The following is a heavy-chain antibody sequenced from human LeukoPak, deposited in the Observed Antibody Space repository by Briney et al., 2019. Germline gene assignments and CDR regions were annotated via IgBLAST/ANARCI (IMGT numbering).Heavy chain of an antibody. V-gene: IGHV3-23*01. J-gene: IGHJ4*02. D-gene: IGHD3-16*02. CDR3: AKSLYGGCDY. Sequence: GGSLRLSCAASGFTFSNYWMSWVRQAPGKGLEWVSGVNGNGGSTSYADSVKGRFTISRDNSKNTVYLQMNSLRVEDTAVYYCAKSLYGGCDYWGQGTVVTVSS. CDR1: GFTFSNYW. CDR2: VNGNGGST.